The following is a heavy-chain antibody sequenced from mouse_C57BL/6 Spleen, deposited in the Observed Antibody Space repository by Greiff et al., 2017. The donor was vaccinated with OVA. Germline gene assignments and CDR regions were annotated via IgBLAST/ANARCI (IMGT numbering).Heavy chain of an antibody. D-gene: IGHD1-1*01. CDR1: GYTFTSYW. Sequence: QVQLQQPGAELVKPGASVKMSCKASGYTFTSYWITWVKQRPGQGLEWIGDLYPGSGSTHYNEKFKSKATLTVDTSSSTAYMQLSSRTSEDAAVDYCARGGYYGSSYDYWGQGTTLTVSS. CDR2: LYPGSGST. V-gene: IGHV1-55*01. CDR3: ARGGYYGSSYDY. J-gene: IGHJ2*01.